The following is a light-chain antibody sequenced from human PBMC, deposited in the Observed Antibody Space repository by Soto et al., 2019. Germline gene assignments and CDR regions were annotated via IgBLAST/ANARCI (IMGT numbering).Light chain of an antibody. V-gene: IGKV1-39*01. CDR1: QSISTY. CDR3: QQSYSTRPWT. CDR2: GTS. J-gene: IGKJ1*01. Sequence: DIQMTQSPSSLSASVGDRVTITCRASQSISTYLNWYQQKPGKAPKLLIYGTSTLHSGVPLRFAGSGSGTHFTLTITSLQPEDFATYYCQQSYSTRPWTFGQGTKVDIK.